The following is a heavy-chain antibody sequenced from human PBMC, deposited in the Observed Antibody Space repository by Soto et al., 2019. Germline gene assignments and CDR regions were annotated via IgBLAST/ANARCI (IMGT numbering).Heavy chain of an antibody. V-gene: IGHV3-23*01. Sequence: EVQLLESGGGLVQPGGSLRLSCAASGFTFSSYAMSWVRQAPGKGLEWVSAISGSGGSTYYADSVKGRFTISRDNSKNTQYLQMNSLRAEGTAVYYCSKDSRYCAWFADDWGQGTLVTVSS. CDR3: SKDSRYCAWFADD. J-gene: IGHJ4*02. CDR1: GFTFSSYA. CDR2: ISGSGGST. D-gene: IGHD3-9*01.